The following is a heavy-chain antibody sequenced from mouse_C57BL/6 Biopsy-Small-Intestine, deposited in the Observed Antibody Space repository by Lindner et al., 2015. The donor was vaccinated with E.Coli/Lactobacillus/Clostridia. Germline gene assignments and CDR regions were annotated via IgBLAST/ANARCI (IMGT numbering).Heavy chain of an antibody. CDR1: GYIVTNYF. V-gene: IGHV1-53*01. J-gene: IGHJ4*01. Sequence: SVKVSCKASGYIVTNYFMHWVRQAPGQGLEWVGIINPADATTASAQRFRGRVTMTGDTSTSTFYLELSSLNSEDTAVYYCARASSRYCSRMSCYADHWGQGTLVTVSS. CDR3: ARASSRYCSRMSCYADH. CDR2: INPADATT. D-gene: IGHD1-1*01.